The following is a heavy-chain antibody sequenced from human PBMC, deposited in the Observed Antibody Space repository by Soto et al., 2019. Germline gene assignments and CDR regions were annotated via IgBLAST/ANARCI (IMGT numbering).Heavy chain of an antibody. CDR1: GFTFSSYG. D-gene: IGHD5-18*01. J-gene: IGHJ6*02. CDR2: ISYDGSNK. CDR3: TRDRRGYSYGPRDV. V-gene: IGHV3-30*03. Sequence: GSLRLSCAASGFTFSSYGMHWVRQAPGKGLEWVAAISYDGSNKYYADSVKGRFTISRDNSKNTLYLQMNSLRAEDTAVYYCTRDRRGYSYGPRDVWGQGTTVTVSS.